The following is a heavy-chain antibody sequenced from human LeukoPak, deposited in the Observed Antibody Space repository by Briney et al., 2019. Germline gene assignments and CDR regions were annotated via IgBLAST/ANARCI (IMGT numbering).Heavy chain of an antibody. Sequence: SETLSLTCAVYGGSFSGYYWSWIRQPPGKGLEWIGEINHSGSTNYNPSLKSRVTISVDTSKNQFSLKLSSVTAADTAVYYCARAGASSGYGERDFGYWGQGTLVTVSS. J-gene: IGHJ4*02. CDR1: GGSFSGYY. CDR2: INHSGST. D-gene: IGHD3-22*01. CDR3: ARAGASSGYGERDFGY. V-gene: IGHV4-34*01.